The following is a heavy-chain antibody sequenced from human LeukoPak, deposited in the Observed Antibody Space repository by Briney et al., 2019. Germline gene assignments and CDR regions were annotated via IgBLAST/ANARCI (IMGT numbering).Heavy chain of an antibody. CDR3: GKGSGGVTTTIDH. D-gene: IGHD2-21*02. V-gene: IGHV3-23*01. CDR1: GFTFRSYA. J-gene: IGHJ4*02. CDR2: ISYSGST. Sequence: PGGSLRLSCAASGFTFRSYAMNWVRQAPGKGLEWVSSISYSGSTYYADSVKGRFTISRVNSKSTLYLQMNSLRAEDTALYYCGKGSGGVTTTIDHWGQGTLVTASS.